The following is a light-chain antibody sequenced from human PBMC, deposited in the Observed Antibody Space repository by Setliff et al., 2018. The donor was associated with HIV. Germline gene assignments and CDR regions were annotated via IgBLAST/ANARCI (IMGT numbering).Light chain of an antibody. CDR2: DVT. V-gene: IGLV2-11*01. CDR3: CSYAGSSTYV. Sequence: QSVLTQPRSVSGSPGQSVTIACTGTSSDAGDYNFVSWYQLHPGKAPKLIIYDVTKRPSGVPDRFSGSKSGSTASLTISGLQAEDEADYYCCSYAGSSTYVFGTGTKVTVL. CDR1: SSDAGDYNF. J-gene: IGLJ1*01.